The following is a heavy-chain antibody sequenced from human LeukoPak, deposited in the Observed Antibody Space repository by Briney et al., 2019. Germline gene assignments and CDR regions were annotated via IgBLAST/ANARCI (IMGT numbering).Heavy chain of an antibody. CDR1: GGSVTSTNW. Sequence: PSETLSLTCGVSGGSVTSTNWWTWVRQPPGKGLEWIGEVHLDGRTNYNPSLKSRLTMSVDLSENHVSLKLTSVTAADTAVYYCAREGGFYRPLDYSGLGTLVTVSS. CDR2: VHLDGRT. J-gene: IGHJ4*02. CDR3: AREGGFYRPLDY. V-gene: IGHV4-4*02. D-gene: IGHD3-3*01.